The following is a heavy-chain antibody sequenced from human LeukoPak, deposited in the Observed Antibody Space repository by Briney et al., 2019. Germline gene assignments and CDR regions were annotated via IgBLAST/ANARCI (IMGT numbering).Heavy chain of an antibody. Sequence: KTSETLSLTCTVSGDSMSYYYWSWIRQPRGKGLEWIGYIYYTGSTDYNPSLKSRVSISVDTSKNQFSLKLNSVTPADTAVYFCARDGRISPYSGMDVWGQGTMVTVSS. CDR3: ARDGRISPYSGMDV. CDR2: IYYTGST. CDR1: GDSMSYYY. V-gene: IGHV4-59*01. J-gene: IGHJ6*02. D-gene: IGHD1-26*01.